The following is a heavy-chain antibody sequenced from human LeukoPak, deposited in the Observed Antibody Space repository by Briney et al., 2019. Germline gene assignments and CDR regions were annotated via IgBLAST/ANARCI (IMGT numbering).Heavy chain of an antibody. D-gene: IGHD1-7*01. CDR3: ASSDWNYSAYYYYMDV. CDR2: IYYSGST. CDR1: GGSISSYY. J-gene: IGHJ6*03. V-gene: IGHV4-59*01. Sequence: SETLSLTCTVSGGSISSYYWSWIRQPPGKGLEWIGYIYYSGSTNYNPSLKRRVTISVDTSKNQFSLKLSSVTAADTAVYYCASSDWNYSAYYYYMDVWGKGTTVTVSS.